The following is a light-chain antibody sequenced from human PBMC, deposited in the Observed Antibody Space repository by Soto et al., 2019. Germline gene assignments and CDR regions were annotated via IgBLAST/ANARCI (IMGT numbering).Light chain of an antibody. CDR3: QQVYSYPRT. CDR2: AAS. V-gene: IGKV1-9*01. CDR1: QGISSY. Sequence: DIQLTQSPSFLSASLGDRVTITCRTSQGISSYLAWYQQKPGKAPKVLINAASILQSGVPSRFSGSGSGTEFTLTISSLQPEGFATYYCQQVYSYPRTFGQGTTVEIK. J-gene: IGKJ1*01.